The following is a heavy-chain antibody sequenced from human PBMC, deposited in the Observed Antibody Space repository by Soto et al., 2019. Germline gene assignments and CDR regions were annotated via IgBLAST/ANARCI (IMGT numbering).Heavy chain of an antibody. Sequence: EMQLVQSGGGLVRPGGSLRLSCEVSGFNFTAYWMHWVRQAPGKGLEWVSRIDHDGSSTTFADSVKGRFTISRDNVKNRMHLQMKGLRAEDTAVYHCVRVLNVPYRGHNYGWFDLWGQGSLVTVSS. J-gene: IGHJ5*02. V-gene: IGHV3-74*03. CDR2: IDHDGSST. D-gene: IGHD1-26*01. CDR3: VRVLNVPYRGHNYGWFDL. CDR1: GFNFTAYW.